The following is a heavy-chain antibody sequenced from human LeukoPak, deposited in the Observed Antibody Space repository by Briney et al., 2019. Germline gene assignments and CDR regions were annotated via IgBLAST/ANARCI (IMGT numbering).Heavy chain of an antibody. CDR1: GFTFSSYA. CDR3: AKDRSYYEYYFDY. D-gene: IGHD1-26*01. Sequence: SGGSLRLSCAASGFTFSSYAMSWVRQAPGKGLGWVSAISGGGGSTYYADSVKGRFTISRDNSKNTLYLQMNSLRAEDTAVYYCAKDRSYYEYYFDYWGQGTLVTVSS. J-gene: IGHJ4*02. V-gene: IGHV3-23*01. CDR2: ISGGGGST.